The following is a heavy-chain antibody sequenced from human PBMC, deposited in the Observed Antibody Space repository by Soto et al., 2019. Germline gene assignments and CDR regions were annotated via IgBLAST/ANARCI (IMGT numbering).Heavy chain of an antibody. J-gene: IGHJ4*02. Sequence: QVQLVQSGPEVKKPGASVKVSCKTSGYTFTSYGISWVRQAPGQGLEWMGWFTTDKGKTTYAQKFQGRVTMTTVTSTSTAYMELRSLRSDDTAVYYCATRSPAFDYWGQGTLVAVSS. CDR3: ATRSPAFDY. CDR1: GYTFTSYG. CDR2: FTTDKGKT. V-gene: IGHV1-18*01.